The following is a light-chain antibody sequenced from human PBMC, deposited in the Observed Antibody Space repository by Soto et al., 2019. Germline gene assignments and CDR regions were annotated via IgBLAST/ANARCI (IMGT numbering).Light chain of an antibody. CDR1: QGISNY. V-gene: IGKV1-27*01. J-gene: IGKJ2*01. Sequence: QSPSSLSSSVGDRVTITCRASQGISNYLAWYQQKPGKVPKLLIYSASTLQSGVPSRFSGSGSGTDFTLTISSLEPEDVATYYCQHYNNAPYTFGQGTKVDIK. CDR3: QHYNNAPYT. CDR2: SAS.